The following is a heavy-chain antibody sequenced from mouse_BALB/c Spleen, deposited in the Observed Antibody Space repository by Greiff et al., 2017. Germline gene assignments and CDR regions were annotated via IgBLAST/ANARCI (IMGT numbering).Heavy chain of an antibody. D-gene: IGHD1-2*01. CDR3: TRRRKSTTAHYYAMDD. CDR1: GYTFTDYE. CDR2: IDPETGGT. V-gene: IGHV1-15*01. Sequence: QVQLKQSGAELVRPGASVTLSCKASGYTFTDYEMHWVKQTPVHGLDWIGAIDPETGGTAYNQKFKGKATLTADKSSSTAYMELRSLTSEDSAVYYCTRRRKSTTAHYYAMDDWGQGTSVTVSS. J-gene: IGHJ4*01.